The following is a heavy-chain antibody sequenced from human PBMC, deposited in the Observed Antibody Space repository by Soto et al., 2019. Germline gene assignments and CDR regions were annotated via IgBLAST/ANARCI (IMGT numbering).Heavy chain of an antibody. CDR2: TYYRSKWYN. CDR1: GDSVSSNSAA. V-gene: IGHV6-1*01. D-gene: IGHD5-18*01. Sequence: SQTLSLTCAISGDSVSSNSAAWNWIRQSPSRGLEWLGRTYYRSKWYNDYAVSVISRITINPDTSKNQFSLQLNSVTPEDTAVYYCAGDRGYSYEDYYYGMDVWGQGTTVTISS. CDR3: AGDRGYSYEDYYYGMDV. J-gene: IGHJ6*02.